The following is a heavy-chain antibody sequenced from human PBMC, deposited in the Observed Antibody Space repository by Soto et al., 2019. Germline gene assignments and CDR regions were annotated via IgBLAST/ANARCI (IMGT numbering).Heavy chain of an antibody. Sequence: SETLSLTCAVSGGSFTSNNWWTWVRQPPGQGLEWIGEICRTGSTNYNPSLKSRVTISLDKSENQFSLKVTSLTAADTAVYYCASRDPGTSVDYWGQGTLVTVSS. CDR1: GGSFTSNNW. V-gene: IGHV4-4*02. D-gene: IGHD1-7*01. J-gene: IGHJ4*02. CDR3: ASRDPGTSVDY. CDR2: ICRTGST.